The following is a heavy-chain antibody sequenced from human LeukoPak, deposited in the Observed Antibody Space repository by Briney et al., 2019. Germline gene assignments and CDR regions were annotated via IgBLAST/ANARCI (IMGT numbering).Heavy chain of an antibody. CDR2: IYYSGST. CDR1: GGSISSGGYY. Sequence: SETLSLTCTVSGGSISSGGYYWSWIRQHPGKGLEWIGYIYYSGSTYYNPSLKSRVTISVDTSKNQFSLKLSSVTAADTAVYYCARGEVVAANFDYWGQGTLVTVPS. D-gene: IGHD2-15*01. CDR3: ARGEVVAANFDY. J-gene: IGHJ4*02. V-gene: IGHV4-31*03.